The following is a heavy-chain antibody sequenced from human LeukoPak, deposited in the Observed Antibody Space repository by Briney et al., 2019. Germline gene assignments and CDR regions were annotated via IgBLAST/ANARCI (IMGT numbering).Heavy chain of an antibody. V-gene: IGHV4-34*01. D-gene: IGHD3-3*01. CDR2: INHSGST. CDR1: GGSFSGYY. CDR3: ASSDFWSGKGQNAFDA. Sequence: IPSETLSLTCAVYGGSFSGYYWSWIRQPPGKGLEWIGEINHSGSTNYNPSLKSRVTISVDTSKNQFSLKLSSVTAADTAVYYCASSDFWSGKGQNAFDAWGQGTLVTVSS. J-gene: IGHJ5*02.